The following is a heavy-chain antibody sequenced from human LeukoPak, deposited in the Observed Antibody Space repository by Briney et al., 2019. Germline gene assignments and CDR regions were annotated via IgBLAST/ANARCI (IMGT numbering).Heavy chain of an antibody. CDR1: GFTFSNYA. CDR3: AKDLYTSRYACCFDY. Sequence: PGGSLRLSCVASGFTFSNYAMNRVRQAPGKGLEWVSGVSGGGSSTYYADSVKGRFTISRDNSKNMLYLQMNSLRAEDTAVYYCAKDLYTSRYACCFDYWGQGTLVTVSS. CDR2: VSGGGSST. D-gene: IGHD6-13*01. V-gene: IGHV3-23*01. J-gene: IGHJ4*02.